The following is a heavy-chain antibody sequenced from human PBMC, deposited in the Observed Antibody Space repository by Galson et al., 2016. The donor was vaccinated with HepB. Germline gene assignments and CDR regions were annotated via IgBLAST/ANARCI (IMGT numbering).Heavy chain of an antibody. Sequence: SLRLSCAASGFTFSSYWMTWVRQAPGKGLEWVSTVSSDSLSKYYADSVGGRFTVSRDNVNNALFLQMNSLRAEDTAVYYCARDTGGYGFIDSWGQGTLVTVSS. J-gene: IGHJ4*02. CDR2: VSSDSLSK. CDR3: ARDTGGYGFIDS. D-gene: IGHD5-12*01. V-gene: IGHV3-21*01. CDR1: GFTFSSYW.